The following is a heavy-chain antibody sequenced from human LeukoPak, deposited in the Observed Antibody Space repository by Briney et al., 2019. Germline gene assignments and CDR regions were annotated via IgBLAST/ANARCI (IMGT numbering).Heavy chain of an antibody. V-gene: IGHV1-69*13. CDR3: ARDSMNYYYDSSGYYSHYYYYGMDV. D-gene: IGHD3-22*01. CDR2: IIPIFGTA. J-gene: IGHJ6*02. Sequence: SVKLSCKASGGTISSYAISWVRQAPGQGLEWMGGIIPIFGTANYAQKFQGRVTITADESTSTAYMELSSLRSEDTAVYYCARDSMNYYYDSSGYYSHYYYYGMDVWGQGTTVTVSS. CDR1: GGTISSYA.